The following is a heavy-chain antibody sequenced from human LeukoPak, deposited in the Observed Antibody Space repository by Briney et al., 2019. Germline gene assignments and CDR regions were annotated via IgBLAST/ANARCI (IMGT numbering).Heavy chain of an antibody. CDR3: ANVYYYDSLDP. D-gene: IGHD3-22*01. CDR2: ISGTGGST. V-gene: IGHV3-23*01. Sequence: GGSLRLSCADSGFTFSTYAMSWVRQAPGKGLEWVSGISGTGGSTQYADSVKGRFTISRDNSKSTLYLQMNSLRAEDTAVYYCANVYYYDSLDPWGQGTVVTVSS. CDR1: GFTFSTYA. J-gene: IGHJ5*02.